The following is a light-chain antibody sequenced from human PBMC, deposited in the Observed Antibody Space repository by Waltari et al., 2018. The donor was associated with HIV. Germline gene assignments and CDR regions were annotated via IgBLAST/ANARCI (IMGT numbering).Light chain of an antibody. CDR2: EVS. V-gene: IGLV2-8*01. Sequence: QSALTQPPSASGSPGQSVTISCTGTSSDVGGYNYVSWYQHHPGNAPKLMIYEVSKRPSGGPDRFSGSKSGNTASLTVSGLQAEDEADYYCNSYVGSNNYIFGTGTKVTVL. J-gene: IGLJ1*01. CDR3: NSYVGSNNYI. CDR1: SSDVGGYNY.